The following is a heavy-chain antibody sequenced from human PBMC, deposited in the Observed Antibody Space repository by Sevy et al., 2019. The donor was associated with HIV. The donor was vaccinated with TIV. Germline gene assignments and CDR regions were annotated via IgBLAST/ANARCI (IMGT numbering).Heavy chain of an antibody. Sequence: GGSLRLSCAASGFTFSIYSMNWVRQAPGKGLEWVSSISSSSSYIYYTDSLKGRFTISRDNAKNSLYLQMNGLRAEDTAVYYCVRDSDAENAFDIWGQGTMVTVSS. CDR3: VRDSDAENAFDI. CDR2: ISSSSSYI. V-gene: IGHV3-21*01. D-gene: IGHD2-8*01. CDR1: GFTFSIYS. J-gene: IGHJ3*02.